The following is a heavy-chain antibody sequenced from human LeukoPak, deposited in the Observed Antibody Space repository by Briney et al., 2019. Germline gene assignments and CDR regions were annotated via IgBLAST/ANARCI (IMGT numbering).Heavy chain of an antibody. CDR3: ASGSSWSLFDI. CDR1: GGSIISGDYY. D-gene: IGHD6-6*01. Sequence: SQTLSLTCTVSGGSIISGDYYWSWIRQPRGKGLEWIGYIYYSGSTYYNPSLKSRVTISVDTSKNQFSLKLSSATAADTAVYYCASGSSWSLFDIWGQGTMVTVSS. J-gene: IGHJ3*02. CDR2: IYYSGST. V-gene: IGHV4-30-4*08.